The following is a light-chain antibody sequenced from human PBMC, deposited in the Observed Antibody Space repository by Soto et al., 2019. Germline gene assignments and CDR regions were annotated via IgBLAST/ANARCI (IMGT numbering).Light chain of an antibody. CDR2: SNN. CDR3: AAWDESLNGPRLV. CDR1: SSNIGSNT. V-gene: IGLV1-44*01. Sequence: QSVLTQPPSASGTPGQRVTISCSGSSSNIGSNTVNWYQQLPGTAPKLLIYSNNQRPSGVPDRFSGSKSGTSASLAISGLQSEDEADYYCAAWDESLNGPRLVFGGGTKVTVL. J-gene: IGLJ3*02.